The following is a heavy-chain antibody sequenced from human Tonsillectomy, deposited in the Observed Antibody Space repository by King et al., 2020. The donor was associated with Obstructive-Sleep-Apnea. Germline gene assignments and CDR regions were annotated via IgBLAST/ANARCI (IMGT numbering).Heavy chain of an antibody. J-gene: IGHJ6*02. V-gene: IGHV4-39*07. CDR2: IYYSGST. Sequence: QLQESGPGLVKPSETLSLTCTVSGGSISSSSSYWGWIRQPPGKGLEWIASIYYSGSTYYNPSLKSRVTISVDTSKNQFSLQLSSVTAADTAVYYCASLGWSSSSCHKVKAYYYYDMDVWGQGTTVTVSS. D-gene: IGHD2-2*01. CDR1: GGSISSSSSY. CDR3: ASLGWSSSSCHKVKAYYYYDMDV.